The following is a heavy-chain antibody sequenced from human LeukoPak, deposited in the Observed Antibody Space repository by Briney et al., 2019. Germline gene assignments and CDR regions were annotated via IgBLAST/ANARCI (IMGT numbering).Heavy chain of an antibody. CDR1: SGSISNIY. V-gene: IGHV4-39*01. CDR2: IFYSGST. D-gene: IGHD3-10*01. Sequence: SETLSLTCTVSSGSISNIYWGWIRQPPGKGLEWIGSIFYSGSTDYNSSLKSRVTISVDTSKNQFSLKVKSVTAADTAVYFCARYHGSGRDPDYWGQGTLVTVSS. J-gene: IGHJ4*02. CDR3: ARYHGSGRDPDY.